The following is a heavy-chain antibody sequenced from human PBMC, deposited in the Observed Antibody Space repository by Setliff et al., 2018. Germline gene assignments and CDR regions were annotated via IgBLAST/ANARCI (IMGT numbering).Heavy chain of an antibody. CDR2: INTNTGNP. CDR3: ARASRFGTTVWKGDYYMDV. J-gene: IGHJ6*03. D-gene: IGHD4-4*01. Sequence: ASVKVSCKASGGTFSSYAMGWMRQAPGQRLEWMGWINTNTGNPSYAQDFTGRLVFSLDTSVSTAYLQISSLKAEDSAVYYCARASRFGTTVWKGDYYMDVWGKGTTVTVSS. V-gene: IGHV7-4-1*02. CDR1: GGTFSSYA.